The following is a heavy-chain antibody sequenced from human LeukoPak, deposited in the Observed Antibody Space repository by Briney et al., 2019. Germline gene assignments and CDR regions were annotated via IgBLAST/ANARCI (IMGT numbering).Heavy chain of an antibody. D-gene: IGHD6-19*01. CDR1: GYTFTSYG. CDR2: ISAYNGNT. Sequence: ASVKVSCKASGYTFTSYGISWVRQAPGQGLEWMGWISAYNGNTNYAQKLQGRVTMTTDTSTSTAYMELRSLRSDDTAVYYCAREGSSGWYYYYYYMDVWGKGTTVTVSS. J-gene: IGHJ6*03. V-gene: IGHV1-18*01. CDR3: AREGSSGWYYYYYYMDV.